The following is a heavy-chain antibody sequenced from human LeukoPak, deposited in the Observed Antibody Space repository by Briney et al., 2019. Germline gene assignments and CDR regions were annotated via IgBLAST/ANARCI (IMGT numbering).Heavy chain of an antibody. CDR1: GGSFSGYY. J-gene: IGHJ4*02. V-gene: IGHV4-34*01. CDR2: INHSGST. CDR3: ARGPSLYDSSGFHFDY. D-gene: IGHD3-22*01. Sequence: SETLSLTCAVYGGSFSGYYWSWIRQPPGKGLEWIGEINHSGSTNYNPSLKSRVTISVDTSKNQFSLKLSSVTAADTAVYYCARGPSLYDSSGFHFDYWGQGTLVTVS.